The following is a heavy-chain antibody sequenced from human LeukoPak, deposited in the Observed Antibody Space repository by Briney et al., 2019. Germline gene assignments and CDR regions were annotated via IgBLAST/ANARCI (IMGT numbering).Heavy chain of an antibody. J-gene: IGHJ6*03. V-gene: IGHV3-20*04. D-gene: IGHD2-15*01. CDR3: ARDQFVVVVPDCYYYMDV. CDR2: INWNGGST. CDR1: GFTFDDYG. Sequence: GSLRLSCAASGFTFDDYGMSWVRQAPGKGLEWVSGINWNGGSTGYADSVKGRFTISRDNAKNSLYLQMNSLRAEDTALYYCARDQFVVVVPDCYYYMDVWGKGTTVTVSS.